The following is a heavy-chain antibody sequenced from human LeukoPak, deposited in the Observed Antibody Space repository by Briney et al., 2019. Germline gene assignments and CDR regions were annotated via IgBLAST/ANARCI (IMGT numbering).Heavy chain of an antibody. J-gene: IGHJ4*02. CDR1: GGSISSNSYY. D-gene: IGHD6-19*01. CDR3: ASGQSSGWYAFDY. Sequence: SEPLSLTCTVSGGSISSNSYYWAWFRQPPGKGLEWIGRVYYAGTIYYNPSLKSRVTVSVDTSMTQFSLELSSVTAADTAVYYCASGQSSGWYAFDYWGQGTLVTVSS. CDR2: VYYAGTI. V-gene: IGHV4-39*07.